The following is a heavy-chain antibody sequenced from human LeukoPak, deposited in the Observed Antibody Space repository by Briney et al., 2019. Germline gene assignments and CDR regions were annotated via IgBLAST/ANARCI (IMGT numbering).Heavy chain of an antibody. CDR3: ARGRSAAFDY. V-gene: IGHV4-39*07. CDR1: GGSITSGSYF. J-gene: IGHJ4*02. CDR2: IFYDGNI. Sequence: SETLSLTCTVSGGSITSGSYFWGWIRQTPGKGLKWIGSIFYDGNIYYSPSLESRVTISLDMSKNQYSLRLGSVTAADTAVYYCARGRSAAFDYWGQGTLVTVSS.